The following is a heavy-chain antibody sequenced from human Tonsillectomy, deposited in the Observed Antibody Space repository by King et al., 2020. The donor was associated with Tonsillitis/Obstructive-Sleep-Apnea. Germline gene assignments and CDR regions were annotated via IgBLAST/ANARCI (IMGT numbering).Heavy chain of an antibody. D-gene: IGHD1-26*01. V-gene: IGHV3-21*01. CDR1: GFTFSRYS. CDR2: ISSSSGYI. CDR3: ARTGGEPYFDY. J-gene: IGHJ4*02. Sequence: VQLVESGGGLVKPGGSLRLSCAASGFTFSRYSMNWVRQAPGKGLEWVSSISSSSGYIYYADSLKGRFTVSRDNAKNSLYLQMNSLRAEDTVVYYCARTGGEPYFDYWGQGTLVTVSS.